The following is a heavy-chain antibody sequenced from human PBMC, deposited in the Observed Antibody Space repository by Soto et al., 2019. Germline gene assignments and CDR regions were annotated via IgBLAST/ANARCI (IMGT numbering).Heavy chain of an antibody. J-gene: IGHJ4*02. V-gene: IGHV3-30*18. D-gene: IGHD4-17*01. CDR2: ISYDGSNK. Sequence: EPGGGVVQPGRSLRLSCAASGFTFSSYGMHWVRQAPGKGLEWVAVISYDGSNKYYADSVKGRFTISRDNSKNTLYLQMNSLRAEDTAVYYCAKDDYGDYILGYWGQGTLVTVSS. CDR3: AKDDYGDYILGY. CDR1: GFTFSSYG.